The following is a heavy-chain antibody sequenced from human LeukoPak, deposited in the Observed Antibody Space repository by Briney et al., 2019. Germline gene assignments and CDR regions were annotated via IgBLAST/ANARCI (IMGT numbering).Heavy chain of an antibody. CDR1: GGSISSGGYY. J-gene: IGHJ2*01. CDR2: IYYSGST. V-gene: IGHV4-31*03. Sequence: PSETLSLTCTVSGGSISSGGYYWSWIRQHPGKGLEWIGYIYYSGSTYYNPSLKSRVTISVDTSKNQFSLKLSSVTAVDTAVYYCARSPKSTGSYYGSGKVRPYWYFDLWGRGTLVTVSS. D-gene: IGHD3-10*01. CDR3: ARSPKSTGSYYGSGKVRPYWYFDL.